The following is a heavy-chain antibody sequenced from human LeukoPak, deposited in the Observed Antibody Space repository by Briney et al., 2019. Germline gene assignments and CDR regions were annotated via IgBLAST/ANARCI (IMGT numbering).Heavy chain of an antibody. Sequence: SETLSLTCTVSGGSISSGSYFWNWIRQPAGKGLEWIGRIYTSGSTDYIPSLKSRVTISLDTSTNQFSLKLSSVTAADTAVYYCARTDYYDSSGSRDAFDIWGQGTMVTVSS. CDR3: ARTDYYDSSGSRDAFDI. J-gene: IGHJ3*02. CDR1: GGSISSGSYF. CDR2: IYTSGST. D-gene: IGHD3-22*01. V-gene: IGHV4-61*02.